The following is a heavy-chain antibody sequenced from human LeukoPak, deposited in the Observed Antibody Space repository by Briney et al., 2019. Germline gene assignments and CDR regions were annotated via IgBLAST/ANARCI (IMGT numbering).Heavy chain of an antibody. CDR1: GGSISHYF. J-gene: IGHJ2*01. CDR2: IYYSGST. CDR3: AKTVAGYWYFDL. Sequence: SETLSLTCTVSGGSISHYFWSWIRQPPGKALEWIGYIYYSGSTNYNPSLKSRVTISVDPSKNQFSLKLNSVIAADTAVYYCAKTVAGYWYFDLWGRGTLVTVSS. V-gene: IGHV4-59*08. D-gene: IGHD6-19*01.